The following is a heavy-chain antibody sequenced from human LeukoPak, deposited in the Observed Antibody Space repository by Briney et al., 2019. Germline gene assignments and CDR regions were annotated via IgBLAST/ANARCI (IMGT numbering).Heavy chain of an antibody. CDR1: GYTFTSYA. CDR3: ARGILRQQLVQGNAFDI. V-gene: IGHV7-4-1*02. D-gene: IGHD6-13*01. CDR2: INTNTGKP. J-gene: IGHJ3*02. Sequence: ASVKVSCKASGYTFTSYAMNWVRQAPGQGLEWMGWINTNTGKPTYAQGFTGRFVFSLDSSVSTAYLQINSLNAEGTAVYYCARGILRQQLVQGNAFDIWGQGTMVTVSS.